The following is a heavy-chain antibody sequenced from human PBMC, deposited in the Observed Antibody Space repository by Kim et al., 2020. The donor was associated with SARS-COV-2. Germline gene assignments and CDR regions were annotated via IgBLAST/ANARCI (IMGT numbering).Heavy chain of an antibody. CDR3: ASSREDDILTGYYMGLDY. J-gene: IGHJ4*02. V-gene: IGHV5-10-1*01. CDR1: GYSFTSYW. Sequence: GESLKISCKGSGYSFTSYWISWVRQMPGKGLEWMGRIDPSDSYTNYSPSFQGHVTISADKSISTAYLQWSSLKASDTAMYYCASSREDDILTGYYMGLDYWGQGTLVTVSS. CDR2: IDPSDSYT. D-gene: IGHD3-9*01.